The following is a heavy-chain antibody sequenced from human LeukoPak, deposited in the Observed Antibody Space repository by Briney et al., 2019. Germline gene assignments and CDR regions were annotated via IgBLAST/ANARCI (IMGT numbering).Heavy chain of an antibody. Sequence: GGSLRLPCAASGFTFGHFGMSWVRQAPGQGLEWVSAVTGSATTTSYADSVKGRFTISRDNSQSILSLQMNSLRAEDTAIYYCVKHARVGTTTAFEIWGQGAMVTVSS. J-gene: IGHJ3*02. CDR3: VKHARVGTTTAFEI. CDR1: GFTFGHFG. V-gene: IGHV3-23*01. CDR2: VTGSATTT. D-gene: IGHD1-26*01.